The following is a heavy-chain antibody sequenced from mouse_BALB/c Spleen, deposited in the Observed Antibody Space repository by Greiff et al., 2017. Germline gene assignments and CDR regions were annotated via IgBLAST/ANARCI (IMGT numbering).Heavy chain of an antibody. CDR1: GYTFTSYW. J-gene: IGHJ3*01. CDR3: LYDYDAAWFAY. CDR2: IYPGSGST. D-gene: IGHD2-4*01. Sequence: KQPGSELVRPGASVKLSCKASGYTFTSYWMHWVKQRPGQGLEWIGNIYPGSGSTNYDEKFKSKATLTVDTSSSTAYMQLSSLTSEDSAVYYCLYDYDAAWFAYWGQGTLVTVSA. V-gene: IGHV1S22*01.